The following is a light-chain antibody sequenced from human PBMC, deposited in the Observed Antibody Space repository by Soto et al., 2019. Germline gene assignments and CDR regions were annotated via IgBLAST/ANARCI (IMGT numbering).Light chain of an antibody. Sequence: DIQMTQSPSTLSASVGDRVTITCRASQSISNYLAWYQQKPGKAPKVLIYDAASFKSGVPLRFSGSGSATEFTLTISSLQPDDFATYYCQEYDSYSSTFGQGTKLQIK. V-gene: IGKV1-5*01. CDR1: QSISNY. CDR2: DAA. CDR3: QEYDSYSST. J-gene: IGKJ2*01.